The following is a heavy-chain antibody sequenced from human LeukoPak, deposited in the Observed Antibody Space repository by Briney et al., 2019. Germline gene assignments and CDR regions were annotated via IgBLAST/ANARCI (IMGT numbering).Heavy chain of an antibody. CDR1: GFTFSSYW. CDR3: ARAEWTTYYYDSSGYMFDY. D-gene: IGHD3-22*01. CDR2: IKQDGGEK. J-gene: IGHJ4*02. Sequence: PGGSLRLSCAASGFTFSSYWMSWVRQAPGKGLEWVANIKQDGGEKYYVDSVKGRFTISRDNAKNSLYLQMNSLRAEDTAVYYRARAEWTTYYYDSSGYMFDYWGQGTLVTVSS. V-gene: IGHV3-7*01.